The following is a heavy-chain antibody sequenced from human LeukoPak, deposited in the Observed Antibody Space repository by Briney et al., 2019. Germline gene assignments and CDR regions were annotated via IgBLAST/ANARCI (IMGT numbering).Heavy chain of an antibody. CDR2: IRGGGSA. CDR3: ARDPNGDYIGAFDM. CDR1: GFTFSAYA. Sequence: PGGSLRLSCTASGFTFSAYAMMWVRQAPGKGPEWVLAIRGGGSAFYADSVKGRFTISRDNSKYTLFLQMNSLRAEDTAVYYCARDPNGDYIGAFDMWGPGAMVTVSS. V-gene: IGHV3-23*01. D-gene: IGHD4-17*01. J-gene: IGHJ3*02.